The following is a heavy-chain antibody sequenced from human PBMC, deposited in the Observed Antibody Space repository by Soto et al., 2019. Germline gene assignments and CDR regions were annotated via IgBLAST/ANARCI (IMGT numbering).Heavy chain of an antibody. CDR1: GFSLSHYG. CDR2: ISYDGSAK. Sequence: QVQLVESGGGVVQPGRSLRLSCEGSGFSLSHYGMHWVRQAPGQGLEWVATISYDGSAKYQSDSVGGRFAISRDNSNNTLYLQMTSLRAEDTAVYYCAKDRVVLSAYAMDVWGQGTTVTVSS. CDR3: AKDRVVLSAYAMDV. J-gene: IGHJ6*02. V-gene: IGHV3-30*18. D-gene: IGHD2-21*01.